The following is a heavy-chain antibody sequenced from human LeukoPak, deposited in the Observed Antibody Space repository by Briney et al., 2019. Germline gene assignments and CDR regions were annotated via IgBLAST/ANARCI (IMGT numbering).Heavy chain of an antibody. D-gene: IGHD5-18*01. V-gene: IGHV5-51*01. J-gene: IGHJ2*01. CDR1: GYSFTSYW. CDR3: ARRTAMSYWYFDV. CDR2: IYPGDSDT. Sequence: GESLKISCKGSGYSFTSYWIGWVRQLPGKGLEWMGIIYPGDSDTRYSPSFQGQVTISADKSIHTAYLQWSSLKASDTAMYYCARRTAMSYWYFDVWGRGTLVTVSS.